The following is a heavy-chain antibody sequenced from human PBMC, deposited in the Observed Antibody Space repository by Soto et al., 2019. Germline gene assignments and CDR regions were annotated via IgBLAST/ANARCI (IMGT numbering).Heavy chain of an antibody. D-gene: IGHD5-18*01. CDR3: ASGLDSYGYKYYFDY. CDR2: IYYSGST. Sequence: SETLSLTCTVSGGSISRYYWSWIRQPPGKGLEWIGYIYYSGSTNYNPSLKSRVTISVDTSKNQFSLKLSSVTAADTAVYYCASGLDSYGYKYYFDYWGQGTLVTVSS. V-gene: IGHV4-59*01. J-gene: IGHJ4*02. CDR1: GGSISRYY.